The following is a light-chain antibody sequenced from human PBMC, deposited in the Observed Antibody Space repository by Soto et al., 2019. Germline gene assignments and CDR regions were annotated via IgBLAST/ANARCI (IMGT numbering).Light chain of an antibody. Sequence: DIQMTQSPSSLSASVGDEVTITCRASQTIMTYLNWYQLKPGKPPKLLIYAASSLQSGVPSRFSGSGSGTECTLTITKLQPEDFVTYSCQESYNSPQPFGQGTKVDIK. V-gene: IGKV1-39*01. CDR1: QTIMTY. J-gene: IGKJ1*01. CDR2: AAS. CDR3: QESYNSPQP.